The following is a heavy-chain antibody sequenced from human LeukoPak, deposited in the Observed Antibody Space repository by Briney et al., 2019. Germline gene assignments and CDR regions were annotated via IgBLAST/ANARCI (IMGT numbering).Heavy chain of an antibody. CDR1: GGSISSYY. V-gene: IGHV4-59*07. J-gene: IGHJ6*03. Sequence: SDTLSLTXTVSGGSISSYYWSWIRQPPGQGLEWIGYIYYSGSTKYNPSLKSRGTISVNTSKNQFSLKLSSVTAADTAVYYCAGVYYYMDVWGKGTTVTVSS. CDR3: AGVYYYMDV. CDR2: IYYSGST.